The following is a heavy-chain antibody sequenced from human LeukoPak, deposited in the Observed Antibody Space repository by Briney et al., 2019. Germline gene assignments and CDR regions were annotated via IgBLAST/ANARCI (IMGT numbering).Heavy chain of an antibody. CDR2: ISGGGGSS. CDR1: GFTFSSYE. J-gene: IGHJ4*02. D-gene: IGHD2-21*02. V-gene: IGHV3-23*01. Sequence: GGSLRLSCAASGFTFSSYEMNWVRQAPGKGLEWVSGISGGGGSSYFADSVQGRFTISRDNSKSTLYLQMNSLRAEDTAVYYCAKVPSWSDFYPELDCWGQGTLVTVSS. CDR3: AKVPSWSDFYPELDC.